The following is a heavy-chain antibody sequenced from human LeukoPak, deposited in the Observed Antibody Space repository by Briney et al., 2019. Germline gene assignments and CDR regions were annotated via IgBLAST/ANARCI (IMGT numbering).Heavy chain of an antibody. CDR3: ATDSDSGSYPPSDYYCMDV. J-gene: IGHJ6*02. D-gene: IGHD1-26*01. CDR1: GYTFTSHG. CDR2: VRPYSGHT. Sequence: GASVKVYFKASGYTFTSHGLSWVRQAPGQGLEWMGWVRPYSGHTYYAQKLQGRGTTTTGTSTSTAYMELRSLRSDDTAVYYCATDSDSGSYPPSDYYCMDVWGQGTTVTVSS. V-gene: IGHV1-18*01.